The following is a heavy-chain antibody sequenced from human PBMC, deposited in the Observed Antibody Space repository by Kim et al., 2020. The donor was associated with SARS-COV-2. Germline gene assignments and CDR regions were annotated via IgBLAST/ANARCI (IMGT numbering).Heavy chain of an antibody. Sequence: GRFTISRDNSKNRLYLQMSSLRAEDTAVYYCAKPRSITMIVVVKGNAFEIWGQGTMVTVSS. J-gene: IGHJ3*02. CDR3: AKPRSITMIVVVKGNAFEI. V-gene: IGHV3-23*01. D-gene: IGHD3-22*01.